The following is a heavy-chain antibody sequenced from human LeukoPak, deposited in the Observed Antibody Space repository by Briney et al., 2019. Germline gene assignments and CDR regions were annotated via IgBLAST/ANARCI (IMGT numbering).Heavy chain of an antibody. J-gene: IGHJ4*02. V-gene: IGHV3-9*01. CDR3: VGHSDY. CDR1: GFTFADYA. CDR2: ISWNSGNI. Sequence: GGSLRLSCAASGFTFADYAMHWVRQTPGKGLEWVSGISWNSGNIDYADSVKGRFTISRDNAKNSLYLQMNSLRAEDTAVYYCVGHSDYWGQGTLVTVSS. D-gene: IGHD3-16*01.